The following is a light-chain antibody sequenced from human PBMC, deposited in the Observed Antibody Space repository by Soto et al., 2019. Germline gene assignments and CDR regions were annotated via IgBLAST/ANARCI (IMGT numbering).Light chain of an antibody. CDR1: SSDVGAYNY. J-gene: IGLJ2*01. CDR3: SSYAGSNIVV. Sequence: QSALTRPPSASGSAGQSVTISCTGTSSDVGAYNYVSWYQQHPGKAPKLMIYEVSERPSGVPDRFSGSKSGNTASLTVSGLQAEDEADYYCSSYAGSNIVVFGGGTKLTVL. CDR2: EVS. V-gene: IGLV2-8*01.